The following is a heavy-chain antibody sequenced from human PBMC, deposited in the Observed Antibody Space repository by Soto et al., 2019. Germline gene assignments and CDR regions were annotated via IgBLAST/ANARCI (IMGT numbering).Heavy chain of an antibody. V-gene: IGHV1-69*01. CDR1: GGNFSSYA. J-gene: IGHJ4*02. CDR3: ASGGHSGYGARY. CDR2: IIPIFGTA. Sequence: QVQLVQSGAEVKTPGSSVKVSCKAPGGNFSSYAISWVRKAPGQGLEWMGGIIPIFGTANYAQNFQGRVTITADESTSTAYMELSSLRSEDTAVYYCASGGHSGYGARYWGQGTLVTVSS. D-gene: IGHD5-12*01.